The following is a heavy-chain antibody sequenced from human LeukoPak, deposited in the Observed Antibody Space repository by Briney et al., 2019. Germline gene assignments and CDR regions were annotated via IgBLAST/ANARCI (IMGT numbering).Heavy chain of an antibody. Sequence: PGGTLRLSCAASGFTFSSYWMHWVRQAAGKGLVWVSRINSDGSSTSYADSVKGRFTISRDNAKNTLYLQMNSLRAEDTAVYYCARDDRYSAFDYWGQGTLVTVSS. J-gene: IGHJ4*02. CDR2: INSDGSST. D-gene: IGHD5-18*01. CDR1: GFTFSSYW. V-gene: IGHV3-74*01. CDR3: ARDDRYSAFDY.